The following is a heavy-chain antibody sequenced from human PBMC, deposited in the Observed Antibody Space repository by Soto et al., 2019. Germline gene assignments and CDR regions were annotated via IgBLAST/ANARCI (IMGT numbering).Heavy chain of an antibody. CDR2: TYYRSKWYN. V-gene: IGHV6-1*01. J-gene: IGHJ4*02. Sequence: SPTLSLTCAISGDSVSSNSAAWNWIRQSPSRGLEWLGRTYYRSKWYNDYAVSVKSRITINPDTSKNQFSLQLNSVTPEDTAVYYCARDERVTTTVTTPRGFDYWGQGTLVTVSS. CDR1: GDSVSSNSAA. CDR3: ARDERVTTTVTTPRGFDY. D-gene: IGHD4-17*01.